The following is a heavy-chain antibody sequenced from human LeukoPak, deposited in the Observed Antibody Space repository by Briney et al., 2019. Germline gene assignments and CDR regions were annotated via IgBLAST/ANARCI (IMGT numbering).Heavy chain of an antibody. Sequence: ASVKVSCKASGYTFTNYALNWVRQAPGQGLEWMGWINTDTGNPTYAQGFTGRFVFSLDTSVSTAFLQINTLGAADTAVYYCARVRAGYQLFSAFDIWGQGTMVTVSS. CDR1: GYTFTNYA. J-gene: IGHJ3*02. V-gene: IGHV7-4-1*02. CDR2: INTDTGNP. CDR3: ARVRAGYQLFSAFDI. D-gene: IGHD2-2*01.